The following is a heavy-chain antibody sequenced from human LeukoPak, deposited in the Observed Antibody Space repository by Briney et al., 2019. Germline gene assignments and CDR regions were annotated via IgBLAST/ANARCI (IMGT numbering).Heavy chain of an antibody. V-gene: IGHV1-2*04. Sequence: ASVKVSCKASGYTFTSYGISWVRQAPGQGLEWMGWINPNSGGTNYAQKFQGWVTMTRDTSISTAYMELSRLRSDDTAVYYCAREGYDSSGYYAFDIWGQGTMVTVSS. D-gene: IGHD3-22*01. CDR3: AREGYDSSGYYAFDI. J-gene: IGHJ3*02. CDR1: GYTFTSYG. CDR2: INPNSGGT.